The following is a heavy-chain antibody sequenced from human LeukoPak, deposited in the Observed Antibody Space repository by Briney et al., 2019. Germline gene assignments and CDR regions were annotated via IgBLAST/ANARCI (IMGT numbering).Heavy chain of an antibody. J-gene: IGHJ4*02. Sequence: GGSLRLSCAASGFTFSSYAMSWVRQAPGKGLEWVSGISGSGGSTYYADSVQGRFTISRDNSKNTLYLQMNSLRAEDTAVYYCAQDPPRRAAGTGVYWGQGTLVTVSS. D-gene: IGHD1-1*01. CDR2: ISGSGGST. V-gene: IGHV3-23*01. CDR3: AQDPPRRAAGTGVY. CDR1: GFTFSSYA.